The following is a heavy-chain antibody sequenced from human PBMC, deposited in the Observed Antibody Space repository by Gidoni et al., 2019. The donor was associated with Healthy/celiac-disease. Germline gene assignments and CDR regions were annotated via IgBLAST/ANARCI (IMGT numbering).Heavy chain of an antibody. Sequence: QVTLRESGPALVKPTQTLTLTCTFSGFSLSTSGMCVSWILQPPGKALEWLARIDWDDAKYYSTSLKTRLTIYKDTSKNQVVLTMTNMDPVDTATYYCARIADTAMALDYWGQGTLVTVSS. CDR3: ARIADTAMALDY. CDR1: GFSLSTSGMC. V-gene: IGHV2-70*15. D-gene: IGHD5-18*01. J-gene: IGHJ4*02. CDR2: IDWDDAK.